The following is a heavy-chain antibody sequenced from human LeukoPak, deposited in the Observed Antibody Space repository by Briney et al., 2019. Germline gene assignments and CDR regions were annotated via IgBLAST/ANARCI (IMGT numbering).Heavy chain of an antibody. CDR3: AKAGIAVPATPEY. J-gene: IGHJ4*02. Sequence: PGGSLRPSCAASGFTFSSYAMNWVRQPPGKGLEWVSDISSSGGTTYYSDSVKGRFIISRDNSKNTLYLQMNSLRAEDTAVYYCAKAGIAVPATPEYCGQGTQVTVSS. CDR1: GFTFSSYA. CDR2: ISSSGGTT. D-gene: IGHD6-19*01. V-gene: IGHV3-23*01.